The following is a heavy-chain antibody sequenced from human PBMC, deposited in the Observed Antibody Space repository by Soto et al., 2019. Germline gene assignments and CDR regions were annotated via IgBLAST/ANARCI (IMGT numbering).Heavy chain of an antibody. CDR1: GFSFSTYA. CDR3: TKLVTSASVY. D-gene: IGHD2-21*02. CDR2: ISADGVAT. V-gene: IGHV3-23*01. J-gene: IGHJ4*01. Sequence: SLRLSCAASGFSFSTYAMTWFRQAPGKGLEWVSAISADGVATFHADSVKGRFTISRDNSRNTLYLQMNSLRVEDTAVYFCTKLVTSASVYWGHGLQVTVSP.